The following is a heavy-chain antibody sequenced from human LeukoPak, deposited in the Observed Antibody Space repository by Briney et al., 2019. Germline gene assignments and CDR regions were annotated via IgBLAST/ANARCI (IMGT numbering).Heavy chain of an antibody. Sequence: ASVKVSCKASGYTFTSYDINWVRQATGQGLEWMGWMNPNSGNTGYAQKFQGRVTITRNTSISTAYMELSSLRSEDTAVYYCARSQPDSSGWYISFDIWGQGTMVTVSS. J-gene: IGHJ3*02. V-gene: IGHV1-8*03. CDR1: GYTFTSYD. D-gene: IGHD6-19*01. CDR2: MNPNSGNT. CDR3: ARSQPDSSGWYISFDI.